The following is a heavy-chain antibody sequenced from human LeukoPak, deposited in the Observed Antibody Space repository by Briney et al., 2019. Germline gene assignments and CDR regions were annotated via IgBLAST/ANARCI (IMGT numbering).Heavy chain of an antibody. CDR3: ARGEPQSYYYDSSAYDY. Sequence: GGSLRLSCAASGFTFSSYGMPWVRQAPGKGLEWVSAISGSGGSTYYADSVKGRFTISRDNSKNTLYLRMNSLRAEDTAVYYCARGEPQSYYYDSSAYDYWGQGTLVTVSS. D-gene: IGHD3-22*01. CDR1: GFTFSSYG. V-gene: IGHV3-23*01. J-gene: IGHJ4*02. CDR2: ISGSGGST.